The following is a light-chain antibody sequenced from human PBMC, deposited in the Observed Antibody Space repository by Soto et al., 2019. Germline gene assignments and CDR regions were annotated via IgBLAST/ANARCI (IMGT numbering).Light chain of an antibody. CDR1: QSLSSW. CDR3: QQRSDSIT. Sequence: DIEMTQFPSTLSASAGDRVTITCRASQSLSSWLAWYQQRPGRAPRLLIYHASTLESGVPSRFSGSGSGTEFTLTISSLEPEDFAVYYCQQRSDSITFGQGTRLEIK. CDR2: HAS. V-gene: IGKV1-5*01. J-gene: IGKJ5*01.